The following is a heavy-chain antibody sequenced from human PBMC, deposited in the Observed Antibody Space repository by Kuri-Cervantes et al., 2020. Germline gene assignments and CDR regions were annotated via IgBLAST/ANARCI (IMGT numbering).Heavy chain of an antibody. CDR2: IGYDGSNK. CDR3: AREPSYGVQGVGYMDV. V-gene: IGHV3-30*07. J-gene: IGHJ6*03. D-gene: IGHD3-10*01. Sequence: GGSLRLSCAASGFTFSSYAMHWVRQAPGKGLEWVAVIGYDGSNKYYADSVKGRFTISRENSKNTLYLQMNSLRAEDTAVYYCAREPSYGVQGVGYMDVWGKGTTVTVSS. CDR1: GFTFSSYA.